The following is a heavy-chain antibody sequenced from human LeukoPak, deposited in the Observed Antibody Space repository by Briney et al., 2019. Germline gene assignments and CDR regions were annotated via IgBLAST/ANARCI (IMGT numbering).Heavy chain of an antibody. J-gene: IGHJ4*02. D-gene: IGHD6-6*01. CDR1: GGSISSYY. Sequence: PSETLSLTCTVSGGSISSYYWSWIRQPPGKGLEWIGYIYYSGSTNYNPSLKSRVTISVDTSKNQFSLKLSSVTAADTAVYYCAGTIAARPSLFDYWGQGTLVTVSS. CDR2: IYYSGST. V-gene: IGHV4-59*01. CDR3: AGTIAARPSLFDY.